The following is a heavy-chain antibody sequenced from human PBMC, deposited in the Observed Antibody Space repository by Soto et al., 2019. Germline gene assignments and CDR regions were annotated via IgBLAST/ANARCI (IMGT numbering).Heavy chain of an antibody. D-gene: IGHD2-8*01. J-gene: IGHJ4*02. CDR2: IRSKAYGGTT. CDR1: GFTFGDYA. CDR3: TRDDGYCTNGVCYGSLYYFDY. Sequence: GSLRLSCTASGFTFGDYAMSWFRQAPGKGLEWVGFIRSKAYGGTTEYAASVKGRFTISRDDSKSIAYLQMNSLKTEYTAVYYCTRDDGYCTNGVCYGSLYYFDYWGQGTLVTVSS. V-gene: IGHV3-49*03.